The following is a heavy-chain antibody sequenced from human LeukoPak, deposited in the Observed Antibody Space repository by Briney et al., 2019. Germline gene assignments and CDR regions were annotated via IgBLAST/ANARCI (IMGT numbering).Heavy chain of an antibody. CDR2: IFPSGGEI. Sequence: PGGSLRLPCEDSGFTFSTFAMIWVRQPPGKGLEWVSSIFPSGGEIHYADSVRGRFTISRDNSKSTLSLQMNSLRAEDTAIYYCATYRQVLLPFESWGQGTLVTVSS. CDR1: GFTFSTFA. V-gene: IGHV3-23*01. J-gene: IGHJ4*02. D-gene: IGHD2-8*02. CDR3: ATYRQVLLPFES.